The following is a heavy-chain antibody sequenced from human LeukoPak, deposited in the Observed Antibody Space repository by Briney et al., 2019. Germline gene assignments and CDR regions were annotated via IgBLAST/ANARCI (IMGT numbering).Heavy chain of an antibody. Sequence: GGSLRLSCAASGFTFSTYAMHWVRQAPGKGLEWVSVMSYDGSIKYYGDSVKGRFTISRDNSKNTLYLQMNSLRTEDTAVYYCAKDQPDPLIDWLFGYFDNWGQGTLVTVSS. CDR2: MSYDGSIK. J-gene: IGHJ4*02. V-gene: IGHV3-30*18. CDR1: GFTFSTYA. D-gene: IGHD3-9*01. CDR3: AKDQPDPLIDWLFGYFDN.